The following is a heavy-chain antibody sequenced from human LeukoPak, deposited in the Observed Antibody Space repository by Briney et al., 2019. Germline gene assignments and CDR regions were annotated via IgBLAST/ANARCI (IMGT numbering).Heavy chain of an antibody. CDR1: GYSFTNYW. V-gene: IGHV5-51*01. Sequence: GESLKISCKGSGYSFTNYWIGWGRQMPGKGLEWMGIIYPGDSDARYSPSFQGQVTISADKSISTVYLQWSSLKASDTAMYYCAKPSPRYCSGGTCDAFDIWGQGTMVTVSS. J-gene: IGHJ3*02. CDR2: IYPGDSDA. CDR3: AKPSPRYCSGGTCDAFDI. D-gene: IGHD2-15*01.